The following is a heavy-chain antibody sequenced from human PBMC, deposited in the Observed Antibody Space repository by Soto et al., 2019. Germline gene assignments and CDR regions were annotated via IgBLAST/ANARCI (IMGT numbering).Heavy chain of an antibody. D-gene: IGHD1-26*01. CDR1: GGTFSSYA. J-gene: IGHJ4*02. CDR3: ARVRVGATPQYYFDY. V-gene: IGHV1-69*13. Sequence: GASVKVSCKSSGGTFSSYAISWVRQAPGQGLEWMGGIIPIFGTANYAQKFQGRVTITADESTSTAYMELSSLRSEDTAVYYCARVRVGATPQYYFDYWGQGTLVTVSS. CDR2: IIPIFGTA.